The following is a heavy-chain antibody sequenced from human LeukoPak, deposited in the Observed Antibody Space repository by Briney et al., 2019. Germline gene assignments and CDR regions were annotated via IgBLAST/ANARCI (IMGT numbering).Heavy chain of an antibody. V-gene: IGHV3-7*01. CDR1: GFTFNSYW. J-gene: IGHJ5*02. CDR3: ATSSNAPGNH. Sequence: GGSLRLSCAASGFTFNSYWLSWVRQAPGKGLEWVANIKEDGSAQYYVDSVKGRFTISRDNAQNSLNLQMNSLRAEDTAVYYCATSSNAPGNHWGQGTLVTVSS. CDR2: IKEDGSAQ. D-gene: IGHD2-2*01.